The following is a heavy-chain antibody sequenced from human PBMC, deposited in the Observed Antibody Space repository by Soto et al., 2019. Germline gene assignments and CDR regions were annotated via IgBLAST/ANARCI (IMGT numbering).Heavy chain of an antibody. D-gene: IGHD5-18*01. V-gene: IGHV3-48*01. CDR3: ARGTWGLSAPLGYSYGVDY. CDR2: ISSSSSTI. J-gene: IGHJ4*02. Sequence: GGSRRLSCAASGFTFSSYSMNWVRQAPGKGLEWVSYISSSSSTIYYADSVKGRFTISRDNAKNSLYLQMNSLRAEDTAVYYCARGTWGLSAPLGYSYGVDYWGQGTLVTVSS. CDR1: GFTFSSYS.